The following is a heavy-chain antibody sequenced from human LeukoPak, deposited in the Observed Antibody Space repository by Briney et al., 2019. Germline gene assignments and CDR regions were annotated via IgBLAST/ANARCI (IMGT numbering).Heavy chain of an antibody. V-gene: IGHV4-59*01. D-gene: IGHD6-19*01. CDR1: AFSISSYY. Sequence: SETLSLNCTVSAFSISSYYWSWIRQPPGKGLEWIGYIYYSGSTNYNPSLKSRVTISVDTSKNQFSLKLSSVTAADTAVYYCARENSSGWRHNWFDPWGQGTLVTVSS. J-gene: IGHJ5*02. CDR2: IYYSGST. CDR3: ARENSSGWRHNWFDP.